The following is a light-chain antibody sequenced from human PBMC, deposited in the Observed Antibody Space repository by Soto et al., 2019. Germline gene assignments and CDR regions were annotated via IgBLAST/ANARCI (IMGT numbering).Light chain of an antibody. CDR2: AIS. J-gene: IGKJ4*02. CDR3: QQLNNYPLT. V-gene: IGKV1-9*01. CDR1: QDISSY. Sequence: IQLTQSPSSLSASVGDRVTITCRASQDISSYLAWYQQKPGKAPKLLIHAISRLQSGVPSRFSGSGSGTDFTLAINSLQPEDFATYYCQQLNNYPLTFGGGTKVEIK.